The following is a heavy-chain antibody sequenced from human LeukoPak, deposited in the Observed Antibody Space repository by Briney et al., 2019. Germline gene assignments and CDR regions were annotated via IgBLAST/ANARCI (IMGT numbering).Heavy chain of an antibody. J-gene: IGHJ4*02. CDR2: VSDLGTTT. Sequence: GRSLRLACAASGFTFTDYGFHWVRQAPGRGLEWVTFVSDLGTTTFYADSVKGRFTISRDDSRNTLYLQMDSLGTEDTAIYYCAKDRTTSWTFDYLGQGTLVTVSS. CDR1: GFTFTDYG. V-gene: IGHV3-30*18. D-gene: IGHD2-2*01. CDR3: AKDRTTSWTFDY.